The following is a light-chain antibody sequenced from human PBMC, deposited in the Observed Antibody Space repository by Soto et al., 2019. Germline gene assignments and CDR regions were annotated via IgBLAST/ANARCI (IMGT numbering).Light chain of an antibody. J-gene: IGKJ4*01. Sequence: DIQMTQSPSSLSASVGDRVTITCRASQDISNYLAWYQQKPGKVPKLLLSAASTLQSGVPSRFCGSGSGADFTLSISSLQPEDVATYYCQEYDSAPLTFGGGTKVEIK. V-gene: IGKV1-27*01. CDR3: QEYDSAPLT. CDR1: QDISNY. CDR2: AAS.